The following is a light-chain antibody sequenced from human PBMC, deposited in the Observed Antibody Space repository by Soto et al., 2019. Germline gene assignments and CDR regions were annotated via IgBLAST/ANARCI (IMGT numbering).Light chain of an antibody. V-gene: IGLV2-14*01. Sequence: QSVLTQPAPVSGSPGQSITISCTGTSSDVGGYNYVSWYQQHPGKAPKLIIYDVSNRPSGVSNRFSGSKSGNTASLTISGLQAEDEADYYCSSYTSNKTLVAFGGGTKVTVL. CDR3: SSYTSNKTLVA. J-gene: IGLJ2*01. CDR1: SSDVGGYNY. CDR2: DVS.